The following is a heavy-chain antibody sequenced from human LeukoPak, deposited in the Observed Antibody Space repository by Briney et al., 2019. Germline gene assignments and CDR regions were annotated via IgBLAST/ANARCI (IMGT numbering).Heavy chain of an antibody. CDR3: ARGTPYSSGWTAFDY. Sequence: SETLSLTCAVYGGSFGGYYWSWIRQPPGMGLEWIGEINHSGSTNYNPSLKSRVTISVDTSKNQFSLKLSSVTAADTAVYYCARGTPYSSGWTAFDYWGQGTLVTVSS. CDR2: INHSGST. CDR1: GGSFGGYY. D-gene: IGHD6-19*01. V-gene: IGHV4-34*01. J-gene: IGHJ4*02.